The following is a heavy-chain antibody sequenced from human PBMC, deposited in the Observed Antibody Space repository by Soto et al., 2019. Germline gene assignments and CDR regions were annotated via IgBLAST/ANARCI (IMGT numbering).Heavy chain of an antibody. J-gene: IGHJ4*02. CDR2: ISYDGTNK. CDR3: ARDPKTSGGQHWAFNYFDS. V-gene: IGHV3-30-3*01. D-gene: IGHD7-27*01. CDR1: GFSFSISP. Sequence: GGSLRLSCAASGFSFSISPMHWVRQAPGKGPEWVALISYDGTNKFYSDSVKGRFTISRDNSKSTLYLQVDSLRPEDAAVYYCARDPKTSGGQHWAFNYFDSWGQGTLVTVSS.